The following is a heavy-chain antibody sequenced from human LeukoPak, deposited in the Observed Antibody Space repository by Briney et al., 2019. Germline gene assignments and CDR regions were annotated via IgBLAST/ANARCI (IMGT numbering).Heavy chain of an antibody. D-gene: IGHD1-26*01. CDR2: ISYDGSNK. V-gene: IGHV3-30*18. CDR1: GFTFSSYG. CDR3: AKGSEVGACFDY. Sequence: GGSLRLSCAASGFTFSSYGMHWVRQAPGKGLEWVAVISYDGSNKYYADSVKGRFTISRDNSKNTRYLQMNSLRAEDTAVYYCAKGSEVGACFDYWGQGTLVTVSS. J-gene: IGHJ4*02.